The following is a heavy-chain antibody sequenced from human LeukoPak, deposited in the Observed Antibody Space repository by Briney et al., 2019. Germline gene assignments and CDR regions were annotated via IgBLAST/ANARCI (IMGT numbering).Heavy chain of an antibody. D-gene: IGHD1-26*01. CDR2: IYYSGST. Sequence: SETLALTCTVSGGSISSYYWSWIRQPPGKGLEWIGYIYYSGSTNYNPSLKSRVTISVDTSKNQFSLKLSSATAADTAVYYCASVGAGNWFDPWGQGTLVTVSS. CDR3: ASVGAGNWFDP. J-gene: IGHJ5*02. CDR1: GGSISSYY. V-gene: IGHV4-59*01.